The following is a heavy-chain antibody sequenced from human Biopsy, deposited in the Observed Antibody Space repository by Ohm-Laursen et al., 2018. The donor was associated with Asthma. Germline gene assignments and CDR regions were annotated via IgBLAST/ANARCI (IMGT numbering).Heavy chain of an antibody. CDR1: GYNFRSFA. D-gene: IGHD7-27*01. J-gene: IGHJ5*02. Sequence: ASVKVSCKASGYNFRSFAIHWVRQAPGQRLEWMGGINAGNGNTKYSQKFQGRVTITRDTSISTAYMELSRLTSDDTAVYYCARVQKSPGDRWFDPWGQGALVTVSS. CDR3: ARVQKSPGDRWFDP. V-gene: IGHV1-3*01. CDR2: INAGNGNT.